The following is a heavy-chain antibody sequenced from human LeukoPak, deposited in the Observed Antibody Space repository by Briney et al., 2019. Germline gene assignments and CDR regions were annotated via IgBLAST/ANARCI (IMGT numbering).Heavy chain of an antibody. J-gene: IGHJ4*02. D-gene: IGHD6-6*01. Sequence: PGGSLRLSCAASGMTVSSNYIMWVRQPPGKGLEWVSSIYTGGSTYYADAVKGRFTISRDNSKNTVNLRMNSLRAEDTAVYYCARDLASSSSSTYWGQGSLVTVSS. CDR1: GMTVSSNY. CDR2: IYTGGST. V-gene: IGHV3-66*01. CDR3: ARDLASSSSSTY.